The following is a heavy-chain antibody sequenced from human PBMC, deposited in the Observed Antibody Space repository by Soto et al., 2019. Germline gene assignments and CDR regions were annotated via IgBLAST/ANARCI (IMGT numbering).Heavy chain of an antibody. CDR1: GFTFTSSA. D-gene: IGHD6-13*01. Sequence: QMQLVQSGPEVKKPGTSVKVSCKASGFTFTSSAVQWVRQARGQRLEWIGWIVVGSGNTNYAQKFQERVTITRDMSTSTAYMELSSLRSEDTAVYYCAAGYNSRLGWDYYYGMDVWGQGTTVTVSS. V-gene: IGHV1-58*01. J-gene: IGHJ6*02. CDR3: AAGYNSRLGWDYYYGMDV. CDR2: IVVGSGNT.